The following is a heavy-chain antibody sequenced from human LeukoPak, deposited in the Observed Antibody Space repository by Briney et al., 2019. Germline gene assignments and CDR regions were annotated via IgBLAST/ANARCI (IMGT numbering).Heavy chain of an antibody. CDR1: GGSISSYY. Sequence: SETLSLTCTVSGGSISSYYWSWIRQPPGKGLEWIGYIYHSGNTNYNPSLKSRVTISVDTSKNQFSLKLSSVTAADTAVYYCARLIAGRPEAKRYYFDYWGQGTLVTVSS. J-gene: IGHJ4*02. CDR2: IYHSGNT. V-gene: IGHV4-59*08. CDR3: ARLIAGRPEAKRYYFDY. D-gene: IGHD6-13*01.